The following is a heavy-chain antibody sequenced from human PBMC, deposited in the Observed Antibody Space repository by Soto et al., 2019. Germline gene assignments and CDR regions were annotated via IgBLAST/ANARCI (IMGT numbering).Heavy chain of an antibody. D-gene: IGHD3-9*01. CDR3: AKGPEYDILTGCDY. J-gene: IGHJ4*02. V-gene: IGHV3-23*01. CDR2: ISGGGGST. Sequence: EVQLLESGGGFVQPGESLRLSCVASGFTFSLSAMSWVRQAPGRGLEWVSSISGGGGSTEYTDSVKGRFTISRDNSKDTVHLQRNSLRAEDTAVYYCAKGPEYDILTGCDYWGQVALVTVSS. CDR1: GFTFSLSA.